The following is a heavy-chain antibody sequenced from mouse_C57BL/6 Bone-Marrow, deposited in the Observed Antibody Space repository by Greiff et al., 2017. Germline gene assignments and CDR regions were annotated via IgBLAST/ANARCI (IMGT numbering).Heavy chain of an antibody. CDR1: GFSLTSYG. CDR2: IWSGGST. J-gene: IGHJ3*01. V-gene: IGHV2-2*01. D-gene: IGHD1-1*01. Sequence: VQLQQSGPGLVQPSQSLSITCTVSGFSLTSYGVHWVRQSPGKGLAWLGVIWSGGSTDYNAAFISRLSISKDNSKSQVFFKMNSLQADDTAIYYCARNSFITTVVPFAYWGQGTLVTVSA. CDR3: ARNSFITTVVPFAY.